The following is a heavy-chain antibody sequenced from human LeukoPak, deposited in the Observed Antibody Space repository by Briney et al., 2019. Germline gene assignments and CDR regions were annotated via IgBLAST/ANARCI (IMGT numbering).Heavy chain of an antibody. V-gene: IGHV4-30-4*01. D-gene: IGHD2-21*02. CDR3: ARVTAYCGGDCPRWAFDI. CDR1: GGSISSGDYY. J-gene: IGHJ3*02. Sequence: SETLSLTCTVSGGSISSGDYYWSWLRQPPGKGLEWIGYIYYSGSTYYNPSLKSRVTISVDTSKNQFSLKLSSVTAADTAVYYCARVTAYCGGDCPRWAFDIWGQGTMVTVSS. CDR2: IYYSGST.